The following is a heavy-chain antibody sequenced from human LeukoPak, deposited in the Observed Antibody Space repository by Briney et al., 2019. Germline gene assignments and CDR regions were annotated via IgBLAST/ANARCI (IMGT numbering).Heavy chain of an antibody. D-gene: IGHD1-14*01. CDR1: GLTVSSNY. J-gene: IGHJ4*02. CDR3: ARSREPKHEVDY. CDR2: LYSNGAT. Sequence: GGSLRLSCAASGLTVSSNYMSWVRQAPGKGLEWVSVLYSNGATYYADSVKGRFTISRDNSKNTLYLQLNSLRAEDTAVYYCARSREPKHEVDYWGQGTLVTVSS. V-gene: IGHV3-53*01.